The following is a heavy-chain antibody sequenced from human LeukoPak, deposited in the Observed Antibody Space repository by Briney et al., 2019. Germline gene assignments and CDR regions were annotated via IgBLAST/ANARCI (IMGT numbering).Heavy chain of an antibody. J-gene: IGHJ3*02. CDR2: ISWNSGSI. Sequence: GRSLRLSCAASGFSFDDYAMHWVRHAPGKGLELVSAISWNSGSIGYADSVKGRFTISRDNAKNSLYLQMNSLRAEDMALYYCAKDSSATVTNAGFDAFDIWGQGTMVTVSS. CDR3: AKDSSATVTNAGFDAFDI. V-gene: IGHV3-9*03. CDR1: GFSFDDYA. D-gene: IGHD4-17*01.